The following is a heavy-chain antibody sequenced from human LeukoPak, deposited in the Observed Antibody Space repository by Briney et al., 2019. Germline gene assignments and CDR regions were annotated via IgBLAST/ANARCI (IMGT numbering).Heavy chain of an antibody. CDR3: AKDRSMVRGVPPGGMDV. Sequence: PGRSLRLSCAAPGFTFSSYGMHWVRQAPGKGLEWVAVISYDGSNKYYADSVKGRFTISRDNSKNTLYLQMNSLRAEDTAVYYCAKDRSMVRGVPPGGMDVWGKGTTVTVSS. J-gene: IGHJ6*04. CDR2: ISYDGSNK. D-gene: IGHD3-10*01. V-gene: IGHV3-30*18. CDR1: GFTFSSYG.